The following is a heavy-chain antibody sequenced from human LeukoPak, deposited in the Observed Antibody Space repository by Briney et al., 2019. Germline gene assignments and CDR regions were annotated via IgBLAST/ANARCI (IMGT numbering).Heavy chain of an antibody. V-gene: IGHV4-34*01. CDR1: GGSFSGYY. J-gene: IGHJ4*02. Sequence: SETLSLTCAVYGGSFSGYYWSWIRQPPGKGLEWIGEINHSGSTNYNPSLKSRVTISVDASKNQFSLKLSSVTAADTAVYYCARSWDYDSSGYYYVDYWGQGTLVTVSS. CDR3: ARSWDYDSSGYYYVDY. D-gene: IGHD3-22*01. CDR2: INHSGST.